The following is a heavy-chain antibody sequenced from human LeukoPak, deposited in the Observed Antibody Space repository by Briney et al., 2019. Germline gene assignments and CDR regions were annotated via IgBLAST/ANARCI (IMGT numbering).Heavy chain of an antibody. D-gene: IGHD6-19*01. J-gene: IGHJ4*02. CDR3: ARGRVAGGYYFDY. Sequence: ASETLSLTCTVSAGSMSRYYWSWVRQPPGKGLEWIGYIYYSGSTNYNPSLKSRVTISLDTSKNQFSLKLDSMAAADTAVYYCARGRVAGGYYFDYWGQGTLVTVSS. CDR1: AGSMSRYY. CDR2: IYYSGST. V-gene: IGHV4-59*01.